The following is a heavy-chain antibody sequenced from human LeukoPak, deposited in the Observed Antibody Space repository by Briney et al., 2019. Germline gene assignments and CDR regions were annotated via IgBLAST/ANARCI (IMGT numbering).Heavy chain of an antibody. CDR3: ARIYCDGGGCYWFDP. Sequence: SETLSLXCTVPGVSISSYYWSWIRQAAGKGLEWIGRINTSGNTNYNPSLKSRVSLSVDTSKNQFSLKLSSVTAADTAVYYCARIYCDGGGCYWFDPWGPGTLVTVSS. V-gene: IGHV4-4*07. D-gene: IGHD2-15*01. CDR1: GVSISSYY. CDR2: INTSGNT. J-gene: IGHJ5*02.